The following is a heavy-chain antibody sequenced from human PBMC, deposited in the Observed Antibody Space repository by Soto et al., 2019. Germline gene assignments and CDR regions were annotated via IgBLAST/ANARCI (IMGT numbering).Heavy chain of an antibody. V-gene: IGHV3-74*01. Sequence: PGGSLRLSCAASGFTFTNYWMHWVRQVPGKGLVWVSRIDGVGTGTSYSDSVRGRFTISRDNAENTLYLQMNSLRAEDTAVYYCTTGFEYWGQGTQVTVSS. CDR2: IDGVGTGT. CDR1: GFTFTNYW. J-gene: IGHJ4*02. CDR3: TTGFEY.